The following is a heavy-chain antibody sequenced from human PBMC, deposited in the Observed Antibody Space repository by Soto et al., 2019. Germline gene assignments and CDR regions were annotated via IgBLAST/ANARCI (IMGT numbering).Heavy chain of an antibody. CDR1: GGSVSSGSYY. CDR3: ARAPKYGSGSYYGMDV. Sequence: SETLSLTCTVSGGSVSSGSYYWSWIRQPPGKGLEWIGYIYYSGSTNYNPSLKSRVTISVDTSKNQFSLKLSSVTAADTAVYYCARAPKYGSGSYYGMDVWGQGTTVTVSS. CDR2: IYYSGST. V-gene: IGHV4-61*01. J-gene: IGHJ6*02. D-gene: IGHD3-10*01.